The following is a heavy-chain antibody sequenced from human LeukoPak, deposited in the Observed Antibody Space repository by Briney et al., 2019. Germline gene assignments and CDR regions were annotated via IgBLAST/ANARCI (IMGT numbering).Heavy chain of an antibody. D-gene: IGHD2-15*01. V-gene: IGHV3-7*01. Sequence: PGGSLRLSCAASGFTFSSYCMSWVRQAPGKGLEWVANIKQDGSEKYYVDSVKGRFTISRDNAKNSLYLQMNSLRAEDTAVYYCARRIVVVAGADYWGQGTLVTVSS. J-gene: IGHJ4*02. CDR3: ARRIVVVAGADY. CDR2: IKQDGSEK. CDR1: GFTFSSYC.